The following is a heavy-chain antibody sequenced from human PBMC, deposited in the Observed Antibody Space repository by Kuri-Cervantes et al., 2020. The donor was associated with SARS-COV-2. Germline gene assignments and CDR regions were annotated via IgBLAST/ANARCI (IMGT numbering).Heavy chain of an antibody. V-gene: IGHV3-30*02. Sequence: LSLTCAASGFTFTNAWMSWVRQAPGKGLEWVAFIRYDGSNKYYADSVKGRFTISRDNSKNTLYLQMNSLRAEDTAVYYCAREVTTSIDYWGQGTLVTVSS. CDR3: AREVTTSIDY. CDR1: GFTFTNAW. D-gene: IGHD4-11*01. CDR2: IRYDGSNK. J-gene: IGHJ4*02.